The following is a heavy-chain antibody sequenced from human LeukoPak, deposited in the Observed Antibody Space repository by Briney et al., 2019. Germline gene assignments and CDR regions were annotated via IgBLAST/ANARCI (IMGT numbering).Heavy chain of an antibody. CDR1: GFTFSSYS. CDR2: ISYDGSNK. CDR3: AKSFDY. V-gene: IGHV3-30*18. J-gene: IGHJ4*02. Sequence: GGSLRLSCAASGFTFSSYSMNWVRQAPGKGLEWVAVISYDGSNKYYADSVKGRFTISRDNSKDTLYLQMNSLRAEDTAVYYRAKSFDYWGQGTLVTVSS.